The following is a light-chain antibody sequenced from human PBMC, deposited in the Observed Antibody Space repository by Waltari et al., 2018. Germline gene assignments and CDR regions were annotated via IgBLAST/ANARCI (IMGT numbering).Light chain of an antibody. CDR1: SSDVGFYNY. J-gene: IGLJ3*02. CDR2: DVS. V-gene: IGLV2-14*01. Sequence: QSALTQPASVSGSPGQSITISCYGTSSDVGFYNYVSWYPQHPGKAPKLIIYDVSQRPSGVSDLFSGSKSGNTASLTISGLQAEDEADYYCNSYTGSNSWVFGGGTKVTVL. CDR3: NSYTGSNSWV.